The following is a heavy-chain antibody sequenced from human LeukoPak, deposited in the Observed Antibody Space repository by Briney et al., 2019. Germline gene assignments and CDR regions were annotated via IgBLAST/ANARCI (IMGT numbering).Heavy chain of an antibody. D-gene: IGHD2-2*01. CDR2: ISGSGDKT. CDR3: AKDRSERTTSCSNY. Sequence: GGSLRLSCAASGSTFSSYAMDWVRQAPGKGLEWVSTISGSGDKTYYADSVRGRFTISRDNSKNTLYLQMNSLRADDTAVYYCAKDRSERTTSCSNYWGQGTLVTVSS. J-gene: IGHJ4*02. V-gene: IGHV3-23*01. CDR1: GSTFSSYA.